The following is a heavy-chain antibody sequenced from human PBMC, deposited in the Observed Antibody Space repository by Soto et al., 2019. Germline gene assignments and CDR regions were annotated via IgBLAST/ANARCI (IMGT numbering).Heavy chain of an antibody. D-gene: IGHD3-22*01. V-gene: IGHV4-59*01. CDR1: GGSISSYY. CDR2: IYYSGST. CDR3: ARGDYYDSSGYGYYFDS. J-gene: IGHJ4*02. Sequence: SETLSLTCTVSGGSISSYYWSWIRQPPGKGLEWIGYIYYSGSTNYNPSLKSRVTISVDTSKSQFSLKLSSVTAADTAVYYCARGDYYDSSGYGYYFDSWGRGTLVTVSS.